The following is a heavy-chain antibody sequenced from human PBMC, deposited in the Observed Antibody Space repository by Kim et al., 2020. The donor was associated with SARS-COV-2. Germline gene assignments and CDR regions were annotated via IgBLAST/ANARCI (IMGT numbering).Heavy chain of an antibody. J-gene: IGHJ4*02. V-gene: IGHV3-15*01. D-gene: IGHD3-16*02. Sequence: GRFTISRDDSKNTLYLQMNSLKTEDTAVYYCTTGLYDYIWGSYRLGYFDYWGQGTLVTVSS. CDR3: TTGLYDYIWGSYRLGYFDY.